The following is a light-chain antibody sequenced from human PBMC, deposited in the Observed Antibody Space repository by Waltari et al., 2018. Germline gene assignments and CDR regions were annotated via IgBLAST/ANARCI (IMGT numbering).Light chain of an antibody. CDR3: SSYAGSKYV. CDR2: EVS. Sequence: QSALTQLPSASGSPGQSVTISCTGTSSAVGAYNYVPWYQQHPGKAPKLMVYEVSKRPSGVPDRFSGSKSGNTASLTVSGLQAEDEADYFCSSYAGSKYVFGTGTKLTVL. V-gene: IGLV2-8*01. J-gene: IGLJ1*01. CDR1: SSAVGAYNY.